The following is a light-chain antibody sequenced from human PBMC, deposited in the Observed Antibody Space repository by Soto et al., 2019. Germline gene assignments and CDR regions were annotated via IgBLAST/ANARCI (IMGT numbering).Light chain of an antibody. CDR3: TSWTTSTTMI. Sequence: SVLNQPASVYGSPGQLSTISSTGTSSDIGAYNFVSWYQQHPGKAPKLMLYDVNIRPSGVSNRFSGSKSGNTASLTISGLQAEDEADYYCTSWTTSTTMIFGGGTKVTVL. V-gene: IGLV2-14*03. CDR1: SSDIGAYNF. CDR2: DVN. J-gene: IGLJ2*01.